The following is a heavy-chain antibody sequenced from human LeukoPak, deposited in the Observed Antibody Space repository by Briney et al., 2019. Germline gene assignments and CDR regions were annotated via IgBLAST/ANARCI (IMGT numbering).Heavy chain of an antibody. CDR1: GFTFSNYS. J-gene: IGHJ4*02. CDR3: ARDHYWCQLLHDY. CDR2: ISSSSNAI. D-gene: IGHD2-15*01. Sequence: PGGSLRLSCAASGFTFSNYSMNWVRQSPGKGLEWVSYISSSSNAIYYADSVKGRFTISRDNAKNSLYLQMNTLRAEDTAMYYCARDHYWCQLLHDYWGQGTLVTVSS. V-gene: IGHV3-48*01.